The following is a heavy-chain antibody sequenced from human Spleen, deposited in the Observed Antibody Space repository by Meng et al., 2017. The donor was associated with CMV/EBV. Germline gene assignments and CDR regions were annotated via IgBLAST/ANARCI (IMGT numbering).Heavy chain of an antibody. Sequence: SGGSVSSGSYYWGWIRQPPGKGLEWIGYIYYSGSTNYNPSLKSRVTISVDTSKNQFSLKLSSVTAADTAVYYCALYCSSTSCRNWFDPWGQGTLVTVSS. CDR2: IYYSGST. J-gene: IGHJ5*02. CDR3: ALYCSSTSCRNWFDP. CDR1: GGSVSSGSYY. D-gene: IGHD2-2*01. V-gene: IGHV4-61*01.